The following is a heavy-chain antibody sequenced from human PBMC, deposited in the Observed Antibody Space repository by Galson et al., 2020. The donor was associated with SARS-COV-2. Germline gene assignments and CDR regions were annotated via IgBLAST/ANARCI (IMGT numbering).Heavy chain of an antibody. CDR3: ARKGKGGGLDV. Sequence: GESLKISCKGFGYSLLSWLIWVRQMPGKGLEWVGSIYPGDSHSTIYSPSLQGQVTISADEPVNTASLQWSSLKASDTAIYYCARKGKGGGLDVWGQGTTVTVSS. CDR1: GYSLLSW. CDR2: IYPGDSHST. V-gene: IGHV5-51*04. D-gene: IGHD3-16*01. J-gene: IGHJ6*02.